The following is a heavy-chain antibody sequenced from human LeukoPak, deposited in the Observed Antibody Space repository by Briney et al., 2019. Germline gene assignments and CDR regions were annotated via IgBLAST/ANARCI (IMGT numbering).Heavy chain of an antibody. CDR2: IIPIFGTA. D-gene: IGHD6-13*01. Sequence: SVKVSCKASGGTFSSYAISWVRQAPGQGLEWMGRIIPIFGTANYAQKFQGRVTTTTDESTSTAYMELSSLRSEDTAVYYCARGGPGYSSSWYPVAFDIWGQGTMVTVPS. CDR1: GGTFSSYA. CDR3: ARGGPGYSSSWYPVAFDI. J-gene: IGHJ3*02. V-gene: IGHV1-69*05.